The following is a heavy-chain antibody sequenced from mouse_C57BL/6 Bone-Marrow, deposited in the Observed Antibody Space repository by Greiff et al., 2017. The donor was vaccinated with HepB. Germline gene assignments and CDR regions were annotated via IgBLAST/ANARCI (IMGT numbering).Heavy chain of an antibody. V-gene: IGHV1-82*01. CDR3: AREVDYEPFFDY. J-gene: IGHJ2*01. CDR1: GYAFSSSW. Sequence: QVQLQQSGPELVKPGASVKISCKASGYAFSSSWMNWVKQRPGKGLEWIGRIYPGDGDTNYNGKFKGKATLTADKSSSTAYMQLSSLTSEDSAVYFCAREVDYEPFFDYWGQGTTLTVSS. CDR2: IYPGDGDT. D-gene: IGHD2-4*01.